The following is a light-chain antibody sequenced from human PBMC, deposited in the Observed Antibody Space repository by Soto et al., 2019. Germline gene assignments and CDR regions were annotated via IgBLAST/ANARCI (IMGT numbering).Light chain of an antibody. Sequence: QSVLTQPPSVSGAPGQRVTISCTGSSSNIGAGYDVHWYQELPGTAPKLLIYGSTNRPSGVPDRFTGFKSGTSASLAITGLQAEDEADYYCQSYDISLSGWVFGGGTKVTVL. CDR2: GST. J-gene: IGLJ3*02. CDR3: QSYDISLSGWV. V-gene: IGLV1-40*01. CDR1: SSNIGAGYD.